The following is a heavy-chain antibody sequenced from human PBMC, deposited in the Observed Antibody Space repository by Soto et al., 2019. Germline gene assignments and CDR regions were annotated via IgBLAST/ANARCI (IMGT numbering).Heavy chain of an antibody. J-gene: IGHJ4*02. CDR3: ARGSHVNTYYFDY. V-gene: IGHV1-46*01. CDR1: GYTFTSYY. D-gene: IGHD3-10*01. CDR2: INPSDGST. Sequence: GASVKVSCKASGYTFTSYYMHWVRQAPGQGLEWMGIINPSDGSTSDAQKFQGRVTMTRDTSTSTVYMELSSLISEDTAVYYCARGSHVNTYYFDYWGQGTLVTVSS.